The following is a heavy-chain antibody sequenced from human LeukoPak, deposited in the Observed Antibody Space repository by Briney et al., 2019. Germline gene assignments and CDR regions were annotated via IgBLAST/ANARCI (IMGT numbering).Heavy chain of an antibody. D-gene: IGHD3-22*01. V-gene: IGHV4-59*08. CDR1: GGSTRTYY. Sequence: SETLSPTCTLSGGSTRTYYCSWIRQPPGKGLGWFGYIYYSGSTNYNPSVKSRVSISVDESKYQLSLKLSCVTAADTAVYYCARHGVGTHYYYDSSGYYTGVDYWGQGTLVTVSS. CDR2: IYYSGST. J-gene: IGHJ4*02. CDR3: ARHGVGTHYYYDSSGYYTGVDY.